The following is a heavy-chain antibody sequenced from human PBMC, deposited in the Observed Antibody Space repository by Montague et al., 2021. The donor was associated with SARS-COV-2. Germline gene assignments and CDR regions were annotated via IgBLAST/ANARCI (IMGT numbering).Heavy chain of an antibody. CDR2: ISNSVGRT. CDR3: AKSGVVINPYYYYGMDV. V-gene: IGHV3-23*01. CDR1: VFTFSSYA. D-gene: IGHD3-22*01. J-gene: IGHJ6*02. Sequence: SLRLSCAASVFTFSSYALTLVRQAPGKGLEWVSAISNSVGRTYYAYSXKGQFTISRDNSKNTLYLQMNSLRGEDTAIYYCAKSGVVINPYYYYGMDVWGQGTTVTASS.